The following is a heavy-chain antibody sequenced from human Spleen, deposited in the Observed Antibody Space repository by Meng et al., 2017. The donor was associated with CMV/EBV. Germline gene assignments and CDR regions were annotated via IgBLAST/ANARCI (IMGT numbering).Heavy chain of an antibody. Sequence: SETLSLTCTVSGGSISSYYWSWIRQPPGKGLEWIGYIYYSGSTNYNPSLKSRVTISVDTSKNQFSLKLSSVTAADTAVYYCARGGTYYYGSGSYYNFDYWGQGTLVTVSS. CDR1: GGSISSYY. CDR2: IYYSGST. D-gene: IGHD3-10*01. CDR3: ARGGTYYYGSGSYYNFDY. V-gene: IGHV4-59*01. J-gene: IGHJ4*02.